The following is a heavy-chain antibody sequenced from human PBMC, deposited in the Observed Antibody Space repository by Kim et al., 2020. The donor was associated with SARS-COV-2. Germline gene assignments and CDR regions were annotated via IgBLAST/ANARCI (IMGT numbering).Heavy chain of an antibody. CDR1: GGSISSYY. V-gene: IGHV4-59*01. Sequence: SETLSLTCTVSGGSISSYYWSWIRQPPGKGLEWIGXIYYSXSTNYHPSLKSRVTISVDTSKNQXSLKLXSVTASXTAVYYFXXIXIPSFGIGCSFDXWG. CDR2: IYYSXST. J-gene: IGHJ3*01. D-gene: IGHD3-3*01. CDR3: XXIXIPSFGIGCSFDX.